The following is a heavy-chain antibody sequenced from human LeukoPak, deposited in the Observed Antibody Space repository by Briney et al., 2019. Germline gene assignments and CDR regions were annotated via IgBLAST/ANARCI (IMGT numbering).Heavy chain of an antibody. V-gene: IGHV4-59*01. D-gene: IGHD3-3*01. J-gene: IGHJ3*02. CDR3: ARDLDFWSGYYAFDI. CDR2: IYYSGST. Sequence: SETLSLTCTVSGGSISSYYWSWIRQPPGKGLEWIGYIYYSGSTNYNPSLKSRVTISVDTSKNQFSLKLSSVTAADTAVYYCARDLDFWSGYYAFDIWGQGTMVTVSS. CDR1: GGSISSYY.